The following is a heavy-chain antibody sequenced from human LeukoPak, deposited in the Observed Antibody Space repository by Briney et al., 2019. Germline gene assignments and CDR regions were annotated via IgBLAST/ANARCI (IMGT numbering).Heavy chain of an antibody. D-gene: IGHD2-15*01. CDR2: IYPGDSHT. CDR1: GYIFTNYW. J-gene: IGHJ4*02. Sequence: GESLKISCQASGYIFTNYWIGWVRQMPGEGLEWMGIIYPGDSHTKYSPSFQGQVTISVDKSIRTAFLQWSSLKASDTAIYYCVKDSGGSSQYSFDYWGQGTLVTVSS. CDR3: VKDSGGSSQYSFDY. V-gene: IGHV5-51*01.